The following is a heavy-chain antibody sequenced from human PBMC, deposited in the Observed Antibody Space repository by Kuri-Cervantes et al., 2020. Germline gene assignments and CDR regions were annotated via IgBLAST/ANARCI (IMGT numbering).Heavy chain of an antibody. J-gene: IGHJ4*02. CDR3: AREGDVVVVPADKGGFDY. V-gene: IGHV3-NL1*01. Sequence: GGSLRLSCAASGFTFSSYGMHWVRQAPGKGLEWVSVIYSCGSTYYADSVKGRFTISRDNSKNTLYLQMNSLRAEDTAVYYCAREGDVVVVPADKGGFDYWGQGTLVTVSS. CDR2: IYSCGST. CDR1: GFTFSSYG. D-gene: IGHD2-2*01.